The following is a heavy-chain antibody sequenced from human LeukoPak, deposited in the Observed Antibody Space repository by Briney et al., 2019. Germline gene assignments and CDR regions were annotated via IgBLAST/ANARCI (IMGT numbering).Heavy chain of an antibody. CDR2: IIPIFGTA. V-gene: IGHV1-69*01. Sequence: GSSVKVSCKASGGTFSSYAISWVRQAPGQGLEWMGGIIPIFGTANYAQKFQGRVTITADESTSTAYMELSSLRSEDTAVYYCARAREDDILTGLFNWFDPWGQGTLVTVSS. CDR3: ARAREDDILTGLFNWFDP. J-gene: IGHJ5*02. CDR1: GGTFSSYA. D-gene: IGHD3-9*01.